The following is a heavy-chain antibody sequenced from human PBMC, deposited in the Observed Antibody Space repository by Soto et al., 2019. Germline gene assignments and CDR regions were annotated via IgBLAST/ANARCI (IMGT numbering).Heavy chain of an antibody. J-gene: IGHJ3*02. CDR2: IHNSGST. D-gene: IGHD2-15*01. V-gene: IGHV4-59*01. CDR1: GGSISSYY. CDR3: ARDPAPKFGYGGTRYDAFDI. Sequence: SETLSLTCTVSGGSISSYYWSWIRQPPGKGLEWIGFIHNSGSTRSNPSLKSRVTMSVDTSKKQFSLNLSSVTAADTAVYYCARDPAPKFGYGGTRYDAFDIWGQGTMVTVSS.